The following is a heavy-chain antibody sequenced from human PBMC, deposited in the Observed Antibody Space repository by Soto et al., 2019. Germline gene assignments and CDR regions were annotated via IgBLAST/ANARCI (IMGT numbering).Heavy chain of an antibody. J-gene: IGHJ4*02. Sequence: QVQLVESGGGVVQPGRSLRLSCAASGFTFSSYGMHWVRQAPGKGLEWVAVIWYDGSNKYYADSVKGRFTISRDNSKNTLYLQMNSLRAEDTAVYYCARAIYNYPHDYWGQGTLVTVSS. D-gene: IGHD1-1*01. CDR1: GFTFSSYG. CDR3: ARAIYNYPHDY. V-gene: IGHV3-33*01. CDR2: IWYDGSNK.